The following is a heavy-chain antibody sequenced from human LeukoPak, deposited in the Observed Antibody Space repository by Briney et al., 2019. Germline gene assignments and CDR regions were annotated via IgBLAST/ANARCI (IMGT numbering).Heavy chain of an antibody. CDR3: ARAEPDYYDSSGSINWFDP. Sequence: RASVKVSCKASGGTFSSYAISWVRQAPGQGLEWMGGIIPIFGTANYAQKFQGRVTITADESTSTAYMELSSLRSEDTAVYYCARAEPDYYDSSGSINWFDPWGQGILVTVST. D-gene: IGHD3-22*01. J-gene: IGHJ5*02. CDR2: IIPIFGTA. V-gene: IGHV1-69*13. CDR1: GGTFSSYA.